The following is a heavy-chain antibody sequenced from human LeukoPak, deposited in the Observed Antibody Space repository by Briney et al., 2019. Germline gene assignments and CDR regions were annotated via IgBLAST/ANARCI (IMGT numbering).Heavy chain of an antibody. V-gene: IGHV4-31*03. CDR1: GGSISTGGYY. CDR2: IYYSGTT. D-gene: IGHD6-19*01. J-gene: IGHJ4*02. CDR3: AGQPGYSSGWYTY. Sequence: SETLSLTCTVSGGSISTGGYYWSWIRQHPGNGLEWIGYIYYSGTTSYNPSLKSRVTMSVDTSKNQFSLKLSSVTAADTAVYYCAGQPGYSSGWYTYWGQGTLVTVSS.